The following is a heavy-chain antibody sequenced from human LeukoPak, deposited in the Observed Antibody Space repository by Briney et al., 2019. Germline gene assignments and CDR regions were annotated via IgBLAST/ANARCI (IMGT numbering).Heavy chain of an antibody. V-gene: IGHV4-30-4*01. J-gene: IGHJ3*02. D-gene: IGHD4-23*01. CDR2: IYYSGST. CDR3: AKRGGGGNPTDGAFDI. Sequence: SETLSLTCTVSGGSISSGDYYWSWIRQPPGKGLEWIGFIYYSGSTYYNPSLKGRATISVDTSKNQFSLKLSSVTAADTAVYYCAKRGGGGNPTDGAFDIWGLGTLVTVSS. CDR1: GGSISSGDYY.